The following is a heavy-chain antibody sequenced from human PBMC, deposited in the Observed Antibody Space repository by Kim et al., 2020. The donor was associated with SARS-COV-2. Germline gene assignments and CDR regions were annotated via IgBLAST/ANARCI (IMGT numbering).Heavy chain of an antibody. CDR3: ARHPRYFDRDYYYYYYMDV. Sequence: SVKVSCKASGGTFSSYAISWVRQAPGQGLEWMGRIIPIFGIANYAQKFQGRVTITADKSTSTAYMELSSLRSEDTAVYYCARHPRYFDRDYYYYYYMDVWGKGTTVTVSS. J-gene: IGHJ6*03. V-gene: IGHV1-69*04. D-gene: IGHD3-9*01. CDR1: GGTFSSYA. CDR2: IIPIFGIA.